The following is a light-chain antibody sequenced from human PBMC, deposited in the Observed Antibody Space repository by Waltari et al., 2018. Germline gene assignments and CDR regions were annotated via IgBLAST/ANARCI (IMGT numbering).Light chain of an antibody. CDR3: VLYMTSGISV. Sequence: QTVVTQEPSFSVSPGGTVTLTCGLSSGSVSTSYYPSWYQQTPGRPPRTLIYNTNSLSSGVPDRFSGSILGNKAALTITGAQADDESDYYCVLYMTSGISVFGGGTKLTVL. V-gene: IGLV8-61*01. J-gene: IGLJ3*02. CDR1: SGSVSTSYY. CDR2: NTN.